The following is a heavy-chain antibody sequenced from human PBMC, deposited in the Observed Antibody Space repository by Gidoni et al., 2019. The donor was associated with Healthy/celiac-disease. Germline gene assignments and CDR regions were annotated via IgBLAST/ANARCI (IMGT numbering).Heavy chain of an antibody. CDR1: GFTFSSYA. J-gene: IGHJ5*02. CDR3: ASSGYSYGLLGGAYNWFDP. V-gene: IGHV3-30-3*01. Sequence: QVQLVESGGGVVQPGRSLRLSCAASGFTFSSYAMPWVRQAPGKGLEWVAVISYDGSNKYYADSVKGRFTISRDNSKNTLYLQMNSLRAEDTAVYYCASSGYSYGLLGGAYNWFDPWGQGTLVTVSS. CDR2: ISYDGSNK. D-gene: IGHD5-18*01.